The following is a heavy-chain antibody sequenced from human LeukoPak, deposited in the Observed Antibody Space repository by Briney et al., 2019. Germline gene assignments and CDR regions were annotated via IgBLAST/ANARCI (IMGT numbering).Heavy chain of an antibody. J-gene: IGHJ4*01. Sequence: GGSLRLSCAASGFSFSDYWMTWVRQAPGKGPEWVANIKEDGSEKYYLDSVKGRFTISRDNGKNSLYLQMNSLRAEDTAVYYCATLDYWGHGTLVTVSS. CDR2: IKEDGSEK. CDR3: ATLDY. V-gene: IGHV3-7*01. CDR1: GFSFSDYW.